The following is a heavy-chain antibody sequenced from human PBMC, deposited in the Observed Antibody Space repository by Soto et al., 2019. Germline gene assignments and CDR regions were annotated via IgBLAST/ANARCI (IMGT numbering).Heavy chain of an antibody. CDR1: GGTFSSYA. J-gene: IGHJ4*02. Sequence: QVQLVQSGAEVKKPGSSVKVSCKASGGTFSSYAISWVRQAPGQGLEWMGGFIPIFGTANYAQKFQGRVTITADESTSTDYMELRSLRSEDTAVYYCARGGATIFGVVIHFDYWGQGTLVTVSS. CDR2: FIPIFGTA. V-gene: IGHV1-69*12. D-gene: IGHD3-3*01. CDR3: ARGGATIFGVVIHFDY.